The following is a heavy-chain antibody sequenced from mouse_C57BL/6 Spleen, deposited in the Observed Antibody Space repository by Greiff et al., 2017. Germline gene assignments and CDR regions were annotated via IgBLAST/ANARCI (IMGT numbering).Heavy chain of an antibody. J-gene: IGHJ4*01. CDR1: GYTFTSYW. V-gene: IGHV1-53*01. CDR2: INPSNGGT. Sequence: QVQLQQSGTELVKPGASVMLSCKASGYTFTSYWMHWVKQRPGQGLEWIGNINPSNGGTNSNEKFKRKDTLTVDKSSSTAYLQLSSLTSEDSAVYYCARGNYYYAMDYWGQGTSVTVSS. CDR3: ARGNYYYAMDY.